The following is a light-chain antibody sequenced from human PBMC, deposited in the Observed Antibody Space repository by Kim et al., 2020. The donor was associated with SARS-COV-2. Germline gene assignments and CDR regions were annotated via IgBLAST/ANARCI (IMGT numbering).Light chain of an antibody. V-gene: IGLV3-21*01. CDR3: QVWDSTSDHVV. J-gene: IGLJ2*01. CDR1: KIGSKS. CDR2: YDS. Sequence: SYELTQPPSLSVAPGKTATITCDGHKIGSKSVHWYQQRPGQAPVLVIYYDSDRPSGIPERLSGSNSGNTDTLTISRVEAGDEADYYCQVWDSTSDHVVFGGGTQLTVL.